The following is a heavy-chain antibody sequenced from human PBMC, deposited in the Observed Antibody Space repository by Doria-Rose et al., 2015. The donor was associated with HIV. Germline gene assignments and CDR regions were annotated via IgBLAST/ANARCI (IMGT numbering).Heavy chain of an antibody. CDR3: ARGSVLLWFGEFTGNMEFDY. J-gene: IGHJ4*02. CDR2: ISYDGTNK. CDR1: GLTFTTYA. Sequence: ASGLTFTTYAMHWVRPAPGKGLEWVAVISYDGTNKYYADSVKGRFTISRDNSKNTLYLQMNSLRAEDTAVYLCARGSVLLWFGEFTGNMEFDYWGQGTLVTGSS. D-gene: IGHD3-10*01. V-gene: IGHV3-30*04.